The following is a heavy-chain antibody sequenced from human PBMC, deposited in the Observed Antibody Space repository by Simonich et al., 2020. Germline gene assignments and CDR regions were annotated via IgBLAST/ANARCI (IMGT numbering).Heavy chain of an antibody. J-gene: IGHJ4*02. CDR2: INHRGST. Sequence: QVQLQQWGAGLLKPSETLSLTCAVYGGSFSGYYWSWIRQPPGKGLEWIGEINHRGSTNYNPSLKSRVTNTVDTSKNQFSLKLSSVTAADTAVYYCARHLQLGPFDYWGQGTLVTVSS. CDR3: ARHLQLGPFDY. CDR1: GGSFSGYY. D-gene: IGHD1-1*01. V-gene: IGHV4-34*01.